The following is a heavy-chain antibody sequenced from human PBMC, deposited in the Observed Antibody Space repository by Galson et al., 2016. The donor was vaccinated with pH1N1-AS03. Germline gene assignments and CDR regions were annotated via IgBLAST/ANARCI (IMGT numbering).Heavy chain of an antibody. J-gene: IGHJ4*02. CDR3: EKSPGYCSAGSCSDQGYCDS. CDR1: GFTFDAYA. D-gene: IGHD2-15*01. V-gene: IGHV3-9*01. CDR2: IDWNSGTI. Sequence: SLRLSCAGSGFTFDAYAMHWVRQAPGKGLEWVSGIDWNSGTIGYTDSVKGRFTISRDNAKNSLYLQMNSLRGGDTALYYCEKSPGYCSAGSCSDQGYCDSWGQGTLVTVSS.